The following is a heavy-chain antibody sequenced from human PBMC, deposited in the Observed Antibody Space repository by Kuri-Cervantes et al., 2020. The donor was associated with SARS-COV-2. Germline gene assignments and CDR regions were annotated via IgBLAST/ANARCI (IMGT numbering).Heavy chain of an antibody. J-gene: IGHJ4*02. CDR3: ARGADYYDSSGYYPIDY. D-gene: IGHD3-22*01. V-gene: IGHV4-59*01. CDR2: IYYSGST. CDR1: GGSFSGYY. Sequence: GSLRLSCAVYGGSFSGYYWSWIRQPPGKGLEWIGYIYYSGSTNYNPSLKSRVTISVDTSKNQFSLKLSSVTAADTAVYYCARGADYYDSSGYYPIDYWGQGTLVTVSS.